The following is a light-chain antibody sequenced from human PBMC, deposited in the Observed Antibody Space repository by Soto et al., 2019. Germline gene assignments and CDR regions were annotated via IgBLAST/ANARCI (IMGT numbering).Light chain of an antibody. V-gene: IGKV1-39*01. Sequence: DIQMTQSPSSLSASVGARVIITCRASQRVTSFINWYRQRPGKAPELLIFAASTLHSGVPSRFSGSGSGTDFTLTITSLHPGDIGVYFCQQSYSAPYTFGQGTKLAIK. J-gene: IGKJ2*01. CDR3: QQSYSAPYT. CDR2: AAS. CDR1: QRVTSF.